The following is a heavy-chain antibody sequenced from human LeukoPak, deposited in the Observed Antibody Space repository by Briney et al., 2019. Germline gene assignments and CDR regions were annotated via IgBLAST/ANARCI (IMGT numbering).Heavy chain of an antibody. CDR3: AREFGSRFDP. J-gene: IGHJ5*02. CDR2: IYSSGST. Sequence: SETLSLTCTVSGGSISSYYWSWIRQPAGKGLEWIGRIYSSGSTNYNPSLKSRVTMSVDTSKIQSSLKLSSVTAADTAVYCCAREFGSRFDPWGQGTLVTVSS. CDR1: GGSISSYY. V-gene: IGHV4-4*07. D-gene: IGHD3-10*01.